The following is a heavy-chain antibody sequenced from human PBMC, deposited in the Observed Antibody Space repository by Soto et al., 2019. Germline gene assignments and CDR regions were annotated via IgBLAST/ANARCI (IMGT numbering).Heavy chain of an antibody. V-gene: IGHV3-21*01. CDR2: ISSSSSYI. CDR3: ASGTTVTTPFDY. Sequence: EVQLVESGGGLVKPGGSLRLSCAASGFTFSSYSMNWVRQAPGKGLEWVSSISSSSSYIYYADSVKGRFTISRDNAKNSLYLQINSLRAEDTAVYYCASGTTVTTPFDYWGQGTLVTVSS. D-gene: IGHD4-17*01. CDR1: GFTFSSYS. J-gene: IGHJ4*02.